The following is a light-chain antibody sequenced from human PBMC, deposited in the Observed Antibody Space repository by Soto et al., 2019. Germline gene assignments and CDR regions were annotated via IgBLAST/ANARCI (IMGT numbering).Light chain of an antibody. V-gene: IGKV3-15*01. CDR3: QQYSNWPPIT. J-gene: IGKJ5*01. CDR1: RNVSII. CDR2: GAS. Sequence: IVLIKSHATQSVYPGERATLSCRVGRNVSIILARYQQQHGQAPRLLLYGASTRATGIPARFSGSGSGTEFTLTISSILSEDFAVSYCQQYSNWPPITFGQGTRLEIK.